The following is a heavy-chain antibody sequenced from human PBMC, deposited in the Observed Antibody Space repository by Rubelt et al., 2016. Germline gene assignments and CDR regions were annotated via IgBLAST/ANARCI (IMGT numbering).Heavy chain of an antibody. J-gene: IGHJ4*02. Sequence: EVHLVESGGGLVQTGGSLRLSCVASGFTFRFYSMNWVRQAPGKGLEWVPSITNSGGYIHYADSGRGRFTISRDNAKNSLFLQMHSLRAEDTAIYYCARGYYGDYPGYWGQGTLVTVSS. D-gene: IGHD4-17*01. V-gene: IGHV3-21*01. CDR2: ITNSGGYI. CDR1: GFTFRFYS. CDR3: ARGYYGDYPGY.